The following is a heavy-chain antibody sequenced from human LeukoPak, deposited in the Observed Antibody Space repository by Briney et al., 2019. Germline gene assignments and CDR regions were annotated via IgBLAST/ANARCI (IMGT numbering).Heavy chain of an antibody. V-gene: IGHV3-48*04. CDR3: ARGGAARPDF. Sequence: PGGSLRLSCAASGFTFSNYGMNWVRQAPGKGLEWVSYISSNGRNINYADSVRGRFTISRDNAKSSLYLQMNSLRVEDRAVYYRARGGAARPDFWGQGTLVTVSA. J-gene: IGHJ4*02. D-gene: IGHD6-13*01. CDR1: GFTFSNYG. CDR2: ISSNGRNI.